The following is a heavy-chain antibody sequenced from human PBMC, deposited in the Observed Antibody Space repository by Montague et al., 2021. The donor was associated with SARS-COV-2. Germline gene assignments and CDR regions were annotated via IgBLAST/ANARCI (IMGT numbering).Heavy chain of an antibody. J-gene: IGHJ6*02. CDR2: IWYDGSNQ. CDR3: AREYSAPRWFGEYNRYGMDV. Sequence: SLRLSCAASGFTFSRYDMHWVRQAPGKGLEWVAVIWYDGSNQYYGDSVKGRFTISRDNSKNTLYLQMNNLRAEDTAVYYCAREYSAPRWFGEYNRYGMDVRGQGITVTVSS. CDR1: GFTFSRYD. D-gene: IGHD3-10*01. V-gene: IGHV3-33*08.